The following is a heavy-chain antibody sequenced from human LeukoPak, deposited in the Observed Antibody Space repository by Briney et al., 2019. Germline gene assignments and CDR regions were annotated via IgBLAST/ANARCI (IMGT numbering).Heavy chain of an antibody. V-gene: IGHV3-11*04. CDR3: AKGGTIWFGELFWQDYFDY. Sequence: GGSLRLSCAASGFTFSDYYMSWIRQAPGKGLEWVSYISSSGSTIYYADSVKGRFTISRDNSKNTLYLQMNSLRAEDTAVYYCAKGGTIWFGELFWQDYFDYWGQGTLVTVSS. J-gene: IGHJ4*02. CDR1: GFTFSDYY. CDR2: ISSSGSTI. D-gene: IGHD3-10*01.